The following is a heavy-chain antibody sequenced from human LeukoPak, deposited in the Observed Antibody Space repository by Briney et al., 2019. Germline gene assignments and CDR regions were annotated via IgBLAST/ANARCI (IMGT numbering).Heavy chain of an antibody. D-gene: IGHD5-18*01. J-gene: IGHJ6*03. V-gene: IGHV4-59*01. CDR2: IYYSGST. Sequence: NPSETLSLTCTVSGGSISSYYWSWIRQPPGKGLEWIGYIYYSGSTNYNPSLKSRVTISVDTSRNQFSLKLSCVTAADTAVYYCARVVYSYGYYYYMDVWGKGTKVTVSS. CDR1: GGSISSYY. CDR3: ARVVYSYGYYYYMDV.